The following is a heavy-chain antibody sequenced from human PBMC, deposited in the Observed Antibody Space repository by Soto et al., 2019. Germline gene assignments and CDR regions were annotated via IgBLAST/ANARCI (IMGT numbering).Heavy chain of an antibody. V-gene: IGHV4-61*08. CDR3: ARDVKYGATWSSGFRF. CDR2: TYYSGST. Sequence: PSEAWPLRCTGSGGTLSRGGYCVCWIRQDTGKGLEWIGYTYYSGSTTYNPSLKSRVTISVDTAKNQFSLNLTSVTAADTAVYYCARDVKYGATWSSGFRFWAQGTLVTVS. J-gene: IGHJ4*02. D-gene: IGHD2-8*02. CDR1: GGTLSRGGYC.